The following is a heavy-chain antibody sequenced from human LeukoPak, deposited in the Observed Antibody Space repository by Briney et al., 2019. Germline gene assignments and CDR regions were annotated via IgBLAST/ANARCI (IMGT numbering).Heavy chain of an antibody. D-gene: IGHD6-6*01. Sequence: QAGGSLRLSCAASGFTFSAYAMHWVRQAPGKGLEWVAIISFDGSNKYYTDSLKGRFTISRDNSKKTLYLQMNSLRAEDTAVYYCARGRSYEAFDIWGQGTMVSVSS. J-gene: IGHJ3*02. CDR1: GFTFSAYA. CDR3: ARGRSYEAFDI. V-gene: IGHV3-30-3*01. CDR2: ISFDGSNK.